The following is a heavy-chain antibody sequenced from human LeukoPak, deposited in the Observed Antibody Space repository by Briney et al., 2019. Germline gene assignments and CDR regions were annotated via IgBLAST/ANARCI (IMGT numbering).Heavy chain of an antibody. D-gene: IGHD3-9*01. V-gene: IGHV1-2*02. Sequence: ASVKVSCKASGYTFTGYYMHWVRQAPGQGLEWMGWINPDSGGTNYAQKFQGRVTMTRDTSISTAYMELSRLRSDDTAVYYCARGMILTGYYPNWGQGTLVTVSS. CDR1: GYTFTGYY. CDR3: ARGMILTGYYPN. J-gene: IGHJ4*02. CDR2: INPDSGGT.